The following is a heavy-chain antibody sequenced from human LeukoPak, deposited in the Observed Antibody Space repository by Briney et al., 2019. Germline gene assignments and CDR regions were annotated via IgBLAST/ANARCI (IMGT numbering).Heavy chain of an antibody. J-gene: IGHJ4*02. CDR2: ISKDGSNE. D-gene: IGHD2-15*01. CDR1: GFTFSSYG. V-gene: IGHV3-30*18. Sequence: GRSLRLSCAASGFTFSSYGMHWVRQAPGKGLEWVAVISKDGSNEHYADPGKGRFTISRDNSKNTLYLQMNSLRTEDTAVYYCAKQLGYCSDGSCYFPYWGQGTLVTVSS. CDR3: AKQLGYCSDGSCYFPY.